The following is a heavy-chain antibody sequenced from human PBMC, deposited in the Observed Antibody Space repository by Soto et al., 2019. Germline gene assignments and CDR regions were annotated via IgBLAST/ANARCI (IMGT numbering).Heavy chain of an antibody. D-gene: IGHD3-3*01. CDR2: IWYDGSNK. J-gene: IGHJ4*02. CDR3: ATVFWSGYSKDNVGNDY. CDR1: GFTFSSYG. V-gene: IGHV3-33*01. Sequence: GGSLRLSCAASGFTFSSYGMHWVRQAPGKGLEWVAVIWYDGSNKYYADSVKGRFTISRDNSKNTLYLQMNSLRAEDTAVYYCATVFWSGYSKDNVGNDYWGQGTLVTVSS.